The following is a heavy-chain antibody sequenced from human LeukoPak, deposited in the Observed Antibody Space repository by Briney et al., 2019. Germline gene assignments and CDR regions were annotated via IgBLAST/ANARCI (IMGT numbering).Heavy chain of an antibody. CDR3: ARAWLRNNWFDP. CDR1: GGSFSGYY. Sequence: SETLSLTCAVYGGSFSGYYWSWIRQPPGKGLEWIGEINHSGSTNYNPSLKSRVTISVDTSKNQFSLKLSSVTAADTAVYYCARAWLRNNWFDPWGQGTLVTVSS. D-gene: IGHD5-12*01. J-gene: IGHJ5*02. CDR2: INHSGST. V-gene: IGHV4-34*01.